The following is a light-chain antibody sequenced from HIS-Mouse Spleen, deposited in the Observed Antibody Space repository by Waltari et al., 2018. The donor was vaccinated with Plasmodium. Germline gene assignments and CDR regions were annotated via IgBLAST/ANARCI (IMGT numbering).Light chain of an antibody. CDR1: QSVSSSY. J-gene: IGKJ1*01. V-gene: IGKV3-20*01. CDR3: QQDGSSGT. Sequence: EIVLTQSPGTLSLSPGERATLSCRASQSVSSSYLAWYQQKPGQAPRLIIYGASSRATGLPDMFSGRGAGTDFTLTISRLEPEDVAVYYWQQDGSSGTFGQGTKVEIK. CDR2: GAS.